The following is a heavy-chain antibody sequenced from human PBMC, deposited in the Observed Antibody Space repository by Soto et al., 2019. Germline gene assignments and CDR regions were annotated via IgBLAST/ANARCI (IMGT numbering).Heavy chain of an antibody. CDR1: GYTFTSYA. CDR3: ARVKVCSGGSCGAEYFQH. V-gene: IGHV1-3*01. CDR2: INAGNGNT. Sequence: ASVKVSCKASGYTFTSYAMHWVRQAPGQRLEWMGWINAGNGNTKYSQKFQGRVTITRDTSASTAYMELSSLRSEDTAVYYCARVKVCSGGSCGAEYFQHWGRGTLVTVSS. D-gene: IGHD2-15*01. J-gene: IGHJ1*01.